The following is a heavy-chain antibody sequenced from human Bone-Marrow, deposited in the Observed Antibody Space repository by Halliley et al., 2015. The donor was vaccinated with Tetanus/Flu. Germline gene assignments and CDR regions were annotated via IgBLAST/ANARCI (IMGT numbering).Heavy chain of an antibody. CDR2: ISGSGGTT. CDR3: AKDMGSVVTPVDY. Sequence: QLVQSGGGLVQPGGSLRLDCAASGFTFSSYAMSWVRQAPGKGLEWVSVISGSGGTTYYADSVKGRFTMSRDNSKYTVYLQMNSLRGEDTAIYYCAKDMGSVVTPVDYWGQGTQVTVSS. J-gene: IGHJ4*02. D-gene: IGHD2-21*02. CDR1: GFTFSSYA. V-gene: IGHV3-23*04.